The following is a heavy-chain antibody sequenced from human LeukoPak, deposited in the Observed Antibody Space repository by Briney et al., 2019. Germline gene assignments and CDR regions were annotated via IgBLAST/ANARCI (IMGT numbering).Heavy chain of an antibody. CDR3: ARGDSSGWYTPPWFDP. Sequence: PSETLSLTCTVSGGSISSYYWSWIRQPAGKGLEWIGRIYTSGSTNYNPSLKSRVTMSVDTSKNQFSLKLSSVTAADTAVYYCARGDSSGWYTPPWFDPWGQGTLVTVSS. D-gene: IGHD6-19*01. J-gene: IGHJ5*02. CDR1: GGSISSYY. V-gene: IGHV4-4*07. CDR2: IYTSGST.